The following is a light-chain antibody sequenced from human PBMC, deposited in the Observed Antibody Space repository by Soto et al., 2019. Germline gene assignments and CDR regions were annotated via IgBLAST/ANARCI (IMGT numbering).Light chain of an antibody. Sequence: QSALTQPASVSGSPGQSITISCTGTNSDVGGYEYVSWYQQYPGKAPKLMIYEVIDRPAGAPRRFSGSKSGNTASLTITGLQAEDEADYYCSSYRTGGSYVFGTGTKLTVL. J-gene: IGLJ1*01. CDR1: NSDVGGYEY. V-gene: IGLV2-14*01. CDR3: SSYRTGGSYV. CDR2: EVI.